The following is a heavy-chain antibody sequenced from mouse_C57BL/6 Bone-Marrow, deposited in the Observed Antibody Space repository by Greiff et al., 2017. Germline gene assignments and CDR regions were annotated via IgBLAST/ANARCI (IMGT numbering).Heavy chain of an antibody. CDR3: ARAASIYYGYGFAY. D-gene: IGHD2-2*01. V-gene: IGHV5-16*01. J-gene: IGHJ3*01. Sequence: EVKLLESEGGLVQPGSSMKLSCTASGFTFSDYYMAWVRQVPEKGLEWVANINYDGSSTYYLDSLKSRFIISGDNAKTILYLQMSSLKSEDTATYYCARAASIYYGYGFAYWGQGTLVTVSA. CDR1: GFTFSDYY. CDR2: INYDGSST.